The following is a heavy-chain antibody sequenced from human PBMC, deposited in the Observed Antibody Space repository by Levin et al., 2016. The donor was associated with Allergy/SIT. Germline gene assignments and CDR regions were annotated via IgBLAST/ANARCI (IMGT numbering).Heavy chain of an antibody. CDR1: GGSISSYY. CDR3: AKTTAVAVGVRFDP. V-gene: IGHV4-59*12. D-gene: IGHD6-19*01. J-gene: IGHJ5*02. CDR2: IYHTGNA. Sequence: SETLSLTCTVSGGSISSYYWSWIRQSPGKGLEWIGYIYHTGNANYNPSLKSRVLISVDTSKNQFSLNLRSVTAADTAVYYCAKTTAVAVGVRFDPWGQGTLVTVSS.